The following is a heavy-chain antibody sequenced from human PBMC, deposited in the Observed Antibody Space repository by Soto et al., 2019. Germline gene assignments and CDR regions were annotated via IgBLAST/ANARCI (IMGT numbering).Heavy chain of an antibody. Sequence: GGSLRLSCAASGFTFSSYAMSWVRQAPGKGLEWVSAISGSGGSTYYADSVKGRFSISRDNSKNTLYLQMNSLRAEDTAVYYCAKDLRFLEWFLPQGRGGMDVWGQGTTVTVSS. D-gene: IGHD3-3*01. CDR3: AKDLRFLEWFLPQGRGGMDV. J-gene: IGHJ6*02. V-gene: IGHV3-23*01. CDR1: GFTFSSYA. CDR2: ISGSGGST.